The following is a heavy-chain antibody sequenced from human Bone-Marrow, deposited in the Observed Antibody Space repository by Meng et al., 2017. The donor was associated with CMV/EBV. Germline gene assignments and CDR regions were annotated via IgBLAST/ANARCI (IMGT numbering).Heavy chain of an antibody. V-gene: IGHV3-7*01. J-gene: IGHJ6*02. CDR2: IKQDGSEK. Sequence: GGSLRLSCAASGFTFSSYWMSWVRQAPGKGLEWVANIKQDGSEKYYVDSVKGRFTISRDNAKNSLYLQMNSLRAEDTAVYYCARALRYRGYCSSTSCPNYYYYGMDVWAQGTTVTVSS. D-gene: IGHD2-2*01. CDR3: ARALRYRGYCSSTSCPNYYYYGMDV. CDR1: GFTFSSYW.